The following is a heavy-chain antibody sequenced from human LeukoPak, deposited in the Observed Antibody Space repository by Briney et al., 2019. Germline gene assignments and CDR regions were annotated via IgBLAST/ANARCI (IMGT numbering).Heavy chain of an antibody. Sequence: PSETLSLTCTVSGGSISSYYWSWIRQPPGKGLEWIGYIYYSGSTNYNPSLKSRVTISVDTSKNQFSLKLSSVTAADTAVYYCASQYCSGGSCYLDYRGQGTLVTVSS. CDR2: IYYSGST. V-gene: IGHV4-59*08. CDR1: GGSISSYY. D-gene: IGHD2-15*01. J-gene: IGHJ4*02. CDR3: ASQYCSGGSCYLDY.